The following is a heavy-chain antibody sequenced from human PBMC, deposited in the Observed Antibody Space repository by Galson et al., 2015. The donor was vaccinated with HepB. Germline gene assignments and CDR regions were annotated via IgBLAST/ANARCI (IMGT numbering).Heavy chain of an antibody. J-gene: IGHJ4*02. Sequence: SLRLSCAASGFTFSSYGMHWVRQAPGKGLEWVAVIWYDGSNKYYADSVKGRFTISRDNSKNTLYLQMNSLRAKDTAVYYCARGGDSSSWYPPFDYWGQGTLVTVSS. CDR1: GFTFSSYG. V-gene: IGHV3-33*01. CDR2: IWYDGSNK. CDR3: ARGGDSSSWYPPFDY. D-gene: IGHD6-13*01.